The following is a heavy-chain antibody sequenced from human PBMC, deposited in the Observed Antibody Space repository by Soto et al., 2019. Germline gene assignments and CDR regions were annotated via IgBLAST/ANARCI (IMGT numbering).Heavy chain of an antibody. J-gene: IGHJ6*02. CDR2: IWYDGSNK. D-gene: IGHD2-2*01. V-gene: IGHV3-33*01. Sequence: GGSLRLSCAASGFTFSSYGMHWVRQAPGKGLEWVAVIWYDGSNKYYADSVKGRFTISRDNSKNTLYLQMNSLRAEDTAVYYCAREGLVLVPTTVNSDYYYYAMDVWGQGTTVTVSS. CDR1: GFTFSSYG. CDR3: AREGLVLVPTTVNSDYYYYAMDV.